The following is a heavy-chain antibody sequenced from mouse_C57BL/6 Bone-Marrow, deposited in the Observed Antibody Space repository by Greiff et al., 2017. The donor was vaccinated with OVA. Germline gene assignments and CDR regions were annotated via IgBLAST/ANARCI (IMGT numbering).Heavy chain of an antibody. CDR2: IWSGGST. J-gene: IGHJ1*03. CDR3: ARKNYYGSRNVRGPWYFDV. D-gene: IGHD1-1*01. Sequence: QVQLQQSGPGLVQPSQSLSITCTVSGFSLTSYGVHWVRQSPGKGLEWLGVIWSGGSTDYNAAFISRLSISKDNSKSQVFFKMNSLQADDTAIYYCARKNYYGSRNVRGPWYFDVWGTGTTVTVSS. CDR1: GFSLTSYG. V-gene: IGHV2-2*01.